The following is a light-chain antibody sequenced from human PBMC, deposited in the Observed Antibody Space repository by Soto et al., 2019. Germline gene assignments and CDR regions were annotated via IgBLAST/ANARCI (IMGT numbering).Light chain of an antibody. J-gene: IGLJ7*01. CDR3: CSYAGTSTHTV. CDR2: EVS. Sequence: QSALTHPASVSGSPGQSITISCTGTSSDVGSYKLVSWYQQHPGKAPKLMISEVSKRPSGISDRFSGSKSGSTASLTISGLQAEDEADYYCCSYAGTSTHTVFGGGTLLTGL. V-gene: IGLV2-23*02. CDR1: SSDVGSYKL.